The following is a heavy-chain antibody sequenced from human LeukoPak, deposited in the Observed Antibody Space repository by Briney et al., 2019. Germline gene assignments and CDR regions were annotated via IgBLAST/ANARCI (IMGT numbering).Heavy chain of an antibody. CDR2: ISSSSSTI. CDR3: ARAPYAGRLYGMDV. CDR1: GFTFSSYS. V-gene: IGHV3-48*01. J-gene: IGHJ6*02. Sequence: GGSLRLSCAASGFTFSSYSMNWVRQAPGKGLEWVSYISSSSSTIYYADSVKGRFTISRDNAKNSLYLQMNSLRAGDTAVYYCARAPYAGRLYGMDVRGQGTTVTVSS. D-gene: IGHD4-23*01.